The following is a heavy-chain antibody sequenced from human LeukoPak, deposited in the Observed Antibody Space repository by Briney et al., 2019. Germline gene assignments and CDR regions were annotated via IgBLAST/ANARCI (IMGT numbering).Heavy chain of an antibody. Sequence: GGSLRLSCAASGFTFSSYSMNWVRQAPGKGLEWVSYISSSSSTIYYADSVKGRFTISRDNAKNSLYLQMNSLRAEDTAVYYCARDSTVTTFGYWGQGTLVTVSS. CDR3: ARDSTVTTFGY. CDR1: GFTFSSYS. J-gene: IGHJ4*02. V-gene: IGHV3-48*01. CDR2: ISSSSSTI. D-gene: IGHD4-17*01.